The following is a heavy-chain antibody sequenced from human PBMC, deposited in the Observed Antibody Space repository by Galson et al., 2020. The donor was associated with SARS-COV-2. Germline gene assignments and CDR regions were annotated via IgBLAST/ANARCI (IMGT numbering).Heavy chain of an antibody. CDR3: ARQRAWSYYFDS. Sequence: SATLSLTCTVPGGSTSSGGYYWGRVRQPPGQGRAWLGRIYYTETTYYTPSLKSRVTVSVDTSKNQLSLRPSSVTAADTAVYDCARQRAWSYYFDSWGQGTLVTVSS. CDR2: IYYTETT. D-gene: IGHD2-8*02. J-gene: IGHJ4*02. CDR1: GGSTSSGGYY. V-gene: IGHV4-39*01.